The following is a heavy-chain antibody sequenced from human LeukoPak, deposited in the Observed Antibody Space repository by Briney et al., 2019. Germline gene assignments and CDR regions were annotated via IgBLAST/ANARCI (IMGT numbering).Heavy chain of an antibody. CDR2: ISWNSGSI. J-gene: IGHJ4*02. D-gene: IGHD6-19*01. V-gene: IGHV3-9*01. CDR3: AKDIGSGSRALYYFDY. Sequence: TGGSLRLSCAASGFTFDDYAMHWVRQAPGKGLEWVSGISWNSGSIGYADSVKGRFTISRDNAENSLYLQMNSLRAEDTALYYCAKDIGSGSRALYYFDYWGQGTLVTVSS. CDR1: GFTFDDYA.